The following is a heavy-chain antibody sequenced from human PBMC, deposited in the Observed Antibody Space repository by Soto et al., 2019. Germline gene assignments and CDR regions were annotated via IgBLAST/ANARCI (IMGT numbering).Heavy chain of an antibody. Sequence: ASVKVSCKASGYTFTSYGISWVRQAPGQGLEWMGWISAYNGNTNYAQKLQGRVTMTTDTSTSTAYMELRSLRSDDTAVYYCARDLGPIVVVTTSMDVWGQGTTVTVSS. CDR2: ISAYNGNT. J-gene: IGHJ6*02. D-gene: IGHD2-21*02. CDR1: GYTFTSYG. CDR3: ARDLGPIVVVTTSMDV. V-gene: IGHV1-18*04.